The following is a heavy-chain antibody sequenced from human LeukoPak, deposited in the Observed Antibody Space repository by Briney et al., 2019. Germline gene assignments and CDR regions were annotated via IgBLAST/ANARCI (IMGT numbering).Heavy chain of an antibody. CDR1: GNYW. CDR3: VSFYETY. Sequence: GGSLRLSCAASGNYWMHWVCQVPGKGLVWVSHINSDGSWTSYADSVKGRFTISKDNAKNTVYLQMNSLRAEDTAVYYCVSFYETYWGRGTLVTVSS. J-gene: IGHJ4*02. D-gene: IGHD2/OR15-2a*01. CDR2: INSDGSWT. V-gene: IGHV3-74*01.